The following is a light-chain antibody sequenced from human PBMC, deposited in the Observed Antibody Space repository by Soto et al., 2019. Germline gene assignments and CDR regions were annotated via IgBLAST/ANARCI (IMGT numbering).Light chain of an antibody. V-gene: IGKV3-11*01. CDR3: QQRINWPLT. CDR2: DAS. J-gene: IGKJ4*01. Sequence: EIVLTQSPATLSLSPGERATLSCKASQSVSSNLAWYQQKHGQAPRLLIYDASNRTTGIPARFSYSGSGTDFTLTIGSLEPEDLAVHDCQQRINWPLTFGGGTKVEIK. CDR1: QSVSSN.